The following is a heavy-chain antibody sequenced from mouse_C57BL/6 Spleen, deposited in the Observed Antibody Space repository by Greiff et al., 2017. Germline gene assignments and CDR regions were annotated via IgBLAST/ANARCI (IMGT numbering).Heavy chain of an antibody. D-gene: IGHD3-2*02. CDR2: IHPNSGST. CDR3: ARTAQATYYAMDY. Sequence: QFQLQQPGAELVKPGASVMLSCKASGYTFTSYWMHWVKQRPGQGLEWIGMIHPNSGSTNYNEKFKSKATLTVDKSSSTAYMQLSSLTSEDSAVYYCARTAQATYYAMDYWGQGTSVTVSS. J-gene: IGHJ4*01. V-gene: IGHV1-64*01. CDR1: GYTFTSYW.